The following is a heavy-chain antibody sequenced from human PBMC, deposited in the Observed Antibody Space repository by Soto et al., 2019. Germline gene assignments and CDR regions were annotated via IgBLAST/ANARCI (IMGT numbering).Heavy chain of an antibody. CDR3: ARTAAAGKYYYGMDV. CDR2: IYPGDSDT. J-gene: IGHJ6*02. Sequence: GESLKISCKGSGYSFTSYWIGRARQMPGKGLEWMGIIYPGDSDTRYSPSFQGQVTISADKSISTAYLQWSSLKASDIAMYYCARTAAAGKYYYGMDVWGQGTTVTVSS. CDR1: GYSFTSYW. V-gene: IGHV5-51*01. D-gene: IGHD6-13*01.